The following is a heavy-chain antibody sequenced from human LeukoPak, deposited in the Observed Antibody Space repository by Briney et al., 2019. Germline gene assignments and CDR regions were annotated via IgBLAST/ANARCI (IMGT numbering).Heavy chain of an antibody. CDR1: GYTFTGYY. Sequence: GGSVRVSCKASGYTFTGYYMHWVRQAPGQGLEWMGRINPNSGGTNYAQKFQGRVTMTRDTSISTAYMELSRLRSDDTAVYYCARHGDYVYYYYGMDVWGQGTRVTVSS. CDR3: ARHGDYVYYYYGMDV. J-gene: IGHJ6*02. CDR2: INPNSGGT. D-gene: IGHD4-17*01. V-gene: IGHV1-2*06.